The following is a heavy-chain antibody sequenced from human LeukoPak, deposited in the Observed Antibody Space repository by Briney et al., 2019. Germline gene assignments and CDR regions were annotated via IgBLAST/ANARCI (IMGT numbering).Heavy chain of an antibody. CDR1: GGSISSGGYY. Sequence: PSQTLSLTCTVSGGSISSGGYYWSWIRQPPGKGLEWIGEINHSGSTNYNPSLKSRVTISVDTSKNQFSLKLSSVTAADTAVYYCARGGTVSGYRNWFDPWGQGTLVTVSS. V-gene: IGHV4-30-2*01. J-gene: IGHJ5*02. CDR3: ARGGTVSGYRNWFDP. CDR2: INHSGST. D-gene: IGHD5-12*01.